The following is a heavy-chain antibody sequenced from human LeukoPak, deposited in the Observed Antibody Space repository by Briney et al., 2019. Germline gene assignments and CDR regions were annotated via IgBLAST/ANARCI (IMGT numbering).Heavy chain of an antibody. CDR2: IYPGDSDT. V-gene: IGHV5-51*01. J-gene: IGHJ6*02. CDR1: GYSFTSYW. Sequence: GEALQISCKGSGYSFTSYWIGWVRPMPGKGLEWMGIIYPGDSDTRYSPSFQGQVAISADKSISTAYLQWSSLKASDTAMYYCASSSMVEPPYGYYYGMDVWGQGTTVTVSS. D-gene: IGHD4/OR15-4a*01. CDR3: ASSSMVEPPYGYYYGMDV.